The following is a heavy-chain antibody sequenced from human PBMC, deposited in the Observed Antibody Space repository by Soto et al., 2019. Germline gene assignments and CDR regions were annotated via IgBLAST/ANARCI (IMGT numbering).Heavy chain of an antibody. CDR2: ISYDGSNK. Sequence: PGGSLRLSCAASGFTFSSYAMHWVRQAPGKGLEWVAVISYDGSNKYYADSVKGRFTISRDNSKNTLYLQMNSLRAEDTAVYYCAREREYKSGSYFHTGYFDYWGQGTLVTVSS. V-gene: IGHV3-30-3*01. J-gene: IGHJ4*02. CDR1: GFTFSSYA. D-gene: IGHD1-26*01. CDR3: AREREYKSGSYFHTGYFDY.